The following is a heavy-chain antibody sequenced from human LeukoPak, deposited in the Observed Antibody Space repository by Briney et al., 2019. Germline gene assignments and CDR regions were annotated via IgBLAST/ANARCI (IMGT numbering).Heavy chain of an antibody. J-gene: IGHJ3*02. CDR2: IIPIFGTA. Sequence: SVKVSCKASGGTFSSYAISWVRQAPGQGLEWMGGIIPIFGTANYAQKFQGRVTITADKSTSTAYMELSSLRSEVTAVYYCARDPGFGEKWFEAFDIWGQGTMVTVSS. CDR3: ARDPGFGEKWFEAFDI. D-gene: IGHD3-10*01. V-gene: IGHV1-69*06. CDR1: GGTFSSYA.